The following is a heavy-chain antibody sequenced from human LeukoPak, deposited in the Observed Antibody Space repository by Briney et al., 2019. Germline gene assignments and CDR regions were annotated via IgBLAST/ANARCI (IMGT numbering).Heavy chain of an antibody. V-gene: IGHV3-7*01. CDR2: INQDGSEK. CDR3: ARDRGGYCSGNTCAHPIDH. J-gene: IGHJ4*02. Sequence: GGSLRLSCEASGFTFCSYWMSWVRQGPGKGLERVANINQDGSEKDYVDSVKGRFTISRDNAKNSLYLQMNSLRAEDTAVYYCARDRGGYCSGNTCAHPIDHWGQGILVTVSS. D-gene: IGHD2-15*01. CDR1: GFTFCSYW.